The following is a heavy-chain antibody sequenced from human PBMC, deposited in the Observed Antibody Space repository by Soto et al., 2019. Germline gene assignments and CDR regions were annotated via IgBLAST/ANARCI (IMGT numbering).Heavy chain of an antibody. CDR2: INHSGKT. J-gene: IGHJ5*02. V-gene: IGHV4-34*01. CDR1: GGSFSDYY. CDR3: ARHGERTIRSLNWFDP. Sequence: NPSETLSLTCAVYGGSFSDYYWSWIRQPPGKGLEWIGEINHSGKTNYSPSLKSRVTISVDTSRNQISLKLSSVTAADTAMYYCARHGERTIRSLNWFDPWGQGTLVTVSS. D-gene: IGHD4-17*01.